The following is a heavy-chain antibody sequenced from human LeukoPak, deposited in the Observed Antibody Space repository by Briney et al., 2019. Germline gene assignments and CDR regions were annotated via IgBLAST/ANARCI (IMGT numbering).Heavy chain of an antibody. V-gene: IGHV3-64D*06. J-gene: IGHJ4*02. D-gene: IGHD4-17*01. CDR3: VTQSPTTVTTVYFDY. CDR1: GVTSSSDA. Sequence: GGSLRLSCSASGVTSSSDAMHWGRQGPGEGVEYGSAISSNGGRTSYADSVHGRFTISRDNSKNTLYLQVRSLRAEDTAVYYCVTQSPTTVTTVYFDYWGQGTLVTVSS. CDR2: ISSNGGRT.